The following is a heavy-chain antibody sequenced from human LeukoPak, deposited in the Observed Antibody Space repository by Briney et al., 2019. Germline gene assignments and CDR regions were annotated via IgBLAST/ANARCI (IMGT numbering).Heavy chain of an antibody. D-gene: IGHD3-22*01. V-gene: IGHV3-23*01. CDR2: ITTSDGNT. CDR3: ARVGDSSGYYGYYYYYYGMDV. Sequence: PGGSLRLSCAASGFTFSSYTMSWVRQAPGKGLEWVSTITTSDGNTYYADSVKGRFTISRENAKSTLYLHMNILRVEDTAVYYCARVGDSSGYYGYYYYYYGMDVWGQGTTVAVSS. CDR1: GFTFSSYT. J-gene: IGHJ6*02.